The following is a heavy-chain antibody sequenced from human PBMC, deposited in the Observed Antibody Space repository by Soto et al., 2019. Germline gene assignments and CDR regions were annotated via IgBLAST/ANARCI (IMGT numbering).Heavy chain of an antibody. Sequence: QVQLVESGGGLVKPGGSLRLACAASGFSFGDSYMSWVRQAPGKGLEWLSYISGGSSYTNYSVSVKGRFTISRENAKRSLYLEMNSLRADDTAVYYCAKTIVAASGYYFDHWGQGNVVTVSS. CDR2: ISGGSSYT. CDR1: GFSFGDSY. V-gene: IGHV3-11*06. J-gene: IGHJ4*02. D-gene: IGHD2-21*01. CDR3: AKTIVAASGYYFDH.